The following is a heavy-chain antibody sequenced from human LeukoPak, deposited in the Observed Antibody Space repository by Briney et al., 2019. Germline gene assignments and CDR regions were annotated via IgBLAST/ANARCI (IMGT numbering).Heavy chain of an antibody. D-gene: IGHD6-19*01. CDR2: IYSGGST. Sequence: RGSLRLSCAASGFTVSSNYMSWVRPAPGKGLEWVSVIYSGGSTYYADSVKGRFTISRHNSKNTLYLQMNSLRAEDTAVYYCARPIAVAGTRGDAFDIWGQGTMVTVSS. CDR1: GFTVSSNY. CDR3: ARPIAVAGTRGDAFDI. V-gene: IGHV3-53*04. J-gene: IGHJ3*02.